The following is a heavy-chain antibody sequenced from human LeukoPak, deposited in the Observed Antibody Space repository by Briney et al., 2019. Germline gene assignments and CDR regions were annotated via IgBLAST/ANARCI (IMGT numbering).Heavy chain of an antibody. CDR3: AKDSLSGYSDY. V-gene: IGHV3-23*01. CDR2: ISGRGGST. CDR1: GFTFSSYG. D-gene: IGHD3-10*01. Sequence: GGSLRLSCAASGFTFSSYGMNWVRQAPGKGPEWVSGISGRGGSTYYADSVKGRFTISRDNSKKILYLQMNSLRAEDTAVYYCAKDSLSGYSDYWGQGTRATVPS. J-gene: IGHJ4*02.